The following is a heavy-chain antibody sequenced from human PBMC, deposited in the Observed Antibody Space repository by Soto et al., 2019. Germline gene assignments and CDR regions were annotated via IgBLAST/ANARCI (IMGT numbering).Heavy chain of an antibody. V-gene: IGHV3-23*01. D-gene: IGHD6-19*01. CDR1: GCNFSNYG. CDR2: ISNGGTRT. Sequence: GGSLRLSYAASGCNFSNYGRGWVRQEQGKGLEWVSSISNGGTRTYYADFVKGRFTVSRDNAKNSLYLQLNSLRAEDTVFFFCARLYSGGWLGPGRYWGQGTLVTVSP. CDR3: ARLYSGGWLGPGRY. J-gene: IGHJ4*02.